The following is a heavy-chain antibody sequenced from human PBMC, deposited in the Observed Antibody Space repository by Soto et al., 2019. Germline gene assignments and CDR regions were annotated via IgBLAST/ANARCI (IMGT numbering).Heavy chain of an antibody. Sequence: QVQLQESGPGLLKPSETLTLTCTVSGGYVSSASYFWSWIRQPPGKEMEITAYVYYTGTTKYSPSLKSRASISLDTSKNSFSLNMSSVTTADTAMYYCARMRLGAAPYGFDPWGQGIMVTVS. CDR2: VYYTGTT. CDR1: GGYVSSASYF. CDR3: ARMRLGAAPYGFDP. D-gene: IGHD6-13*01. V-gene: IGHV4-61*01. J-gene: IGHJ5*01.